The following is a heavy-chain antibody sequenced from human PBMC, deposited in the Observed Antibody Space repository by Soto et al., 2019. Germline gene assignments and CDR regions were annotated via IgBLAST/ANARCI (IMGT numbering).Heavy chain of an antibody. D-gene: IGHD6-13*01. CDR2: ISNNGAHT. Sequence: EAQLVESGAGLIQPGGSLRLSCAGSGFTFSNDEMHWVRQAPGKGLEYVSGISNNGAHTDYAKSVKGRFTISRDNAENTLDLHMGSLRAEDMALYYCARRGYGSKWPNVYMDVWGKGTTVTVSS. J-gene: IGHJ6*03. V-gene: IGHV3-64*01. CDR1: GFTFSNDE. CDR3: ARRGYGSKWPNVYMDV.